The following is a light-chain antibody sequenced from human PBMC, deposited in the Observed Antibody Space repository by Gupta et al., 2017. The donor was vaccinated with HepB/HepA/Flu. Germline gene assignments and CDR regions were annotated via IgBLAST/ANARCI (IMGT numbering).Light chain of an antibody. CDR1: SRYAGHDDY. V-gene: IGLV2-14*03. Sequence: SSLTQPASFSGPPGPSITTSSTGTSRYAGHDDYVSWYHQHPGKVPKLLIYHVNRRPAGVSNCVAGSKSSNTAFLTSCGHQAEDEDEYFCSSYTTSDSRVFGGGTKLTVL. CDR2: HVN. J-gene: IGLJ2*01. CDR3: SSYTTSDSRV.